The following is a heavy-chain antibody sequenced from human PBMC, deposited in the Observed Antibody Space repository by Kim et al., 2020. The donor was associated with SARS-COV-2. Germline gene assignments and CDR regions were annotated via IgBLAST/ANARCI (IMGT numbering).Heavy chain of an antibody. CDR2: GSNK. V-gene: IGHV3-33*01. CDR3: ASGNWFDP. J-gene: IGHJ5*02. Sequence: GSNKYYADSVKGRFTISRDNSKNTLYLQMNSLRAEDTAVYYCASGNWFDPWGQGTLVTVSS.